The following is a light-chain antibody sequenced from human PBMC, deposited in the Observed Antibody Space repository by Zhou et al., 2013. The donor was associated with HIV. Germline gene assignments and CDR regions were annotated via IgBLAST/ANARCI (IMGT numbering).Light chain of an antibody. V-gene: IGKV1-NL1*01. CDR1: QGISNS. J-gene: IGKJ4*01. CDR3: QQLNSYLLT. Sequence: DIQMTQSPSSLSAFVGDRVTISCRASQGISNSLAWYQQKPGQAPKLLLFAASRLESGVPSRFSGSGSGTDYTLTISSLQPEDFATYYCQQLNSYLLTFGGGTKVEIK. CDR2: AAS.